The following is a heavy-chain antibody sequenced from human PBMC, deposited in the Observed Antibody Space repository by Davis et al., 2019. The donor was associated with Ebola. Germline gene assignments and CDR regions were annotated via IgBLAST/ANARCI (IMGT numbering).Heavy chain of an antibody. J-gene: IGHJ4*02. D-gene: IGHD5-12*01. Sequence: ASVKVSCKASGYTFTSYGISWVRQAPGQGLEWMGWISAYNGNTNYAQKLQGRVSITRDRSASTAYMELNSLRSEDTAVYYCARNAWLPSLHFDYWGQGTRVTVSS. V-gene: IGHV1-18*01. CDR1: GYTFTSYG. CDR3: ARNAWLPSLHFDY. CDR2: ISAYNGNT.